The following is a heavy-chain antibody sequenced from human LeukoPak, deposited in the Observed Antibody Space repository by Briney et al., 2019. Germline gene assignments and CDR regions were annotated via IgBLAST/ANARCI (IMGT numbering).Heavy chain of an antibody. CDR1: GFTFSSYG. CDR3: ARGSGGFDY. Sequence: GGSLRLSCAASGFTFSSYGMHWVRQAPGKGLEWVAVISYDGSNKYYADSVKGRFTISRDNSKNTLYPQMNSLRAEDTAVYYCARGSGGFDYWGQGTLVTVSS. J-gene: IGHJ4*02. CDR2: ISYDGSNK. D-gene: IGHD3-10*01. V-gene: IGHV3-30*03.